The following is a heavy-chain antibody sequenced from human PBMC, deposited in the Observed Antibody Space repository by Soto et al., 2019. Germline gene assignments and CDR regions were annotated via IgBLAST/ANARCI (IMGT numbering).Heavy chain of an antibody. D-gene: IGHD3-9*01. Sequence: PSETLSLTCTVSGGSVSSGSYYWSWIRQPPGEGLEWIGYIYYSGSTNYNPSLKSRVTISVDTSKNQFSLKLSSVTAADTAVYYCARGHDILTGYIYYFDYWGQGTLVTVSS. J-gene: IGHJ4*02. CDR2: IYYSGST. V-gene: IGHV4-61*01. CDR1: GGSVSSGSYY. CDR3: ARGHDILTGYIYYFDY.